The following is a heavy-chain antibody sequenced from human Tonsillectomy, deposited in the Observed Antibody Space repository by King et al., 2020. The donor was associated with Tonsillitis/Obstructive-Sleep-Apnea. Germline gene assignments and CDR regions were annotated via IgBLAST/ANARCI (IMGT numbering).Heavy chain of an antibody. V-gene: IGHV4-39*01. D-gene: IGHD3-16*01. J-gene: IGHJ5*02. CDR3: AVGGFNYFGP. Sequence: LQLQESGPGLVKPSETLSLTCTVSGGSISTTDYYWGWVRQPPGKGLEWIGIIYYTGSTYYNPSLKSRLTISVDTSKNQFSLRLSSVTAADTAVYYCAVGGFNYFGPWGQGTLVTVSS. CDR2: IYYTGST. CDR1: GGSISTTDYY.